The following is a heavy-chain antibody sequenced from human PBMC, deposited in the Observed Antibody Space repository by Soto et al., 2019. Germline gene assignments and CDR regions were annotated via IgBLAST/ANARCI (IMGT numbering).Heavy chain of an antibody. V-gene: IGHV1-2*04. CDR2: INPNSGGT. CDR3: ARGGLCYYDSSGYYGQDAFDI. J-gene: IGHJ3*02. CDR1: GYTFTSYA. D-gene: IGHD3-22*01. Sequence: GASVKVSCTASGYTFTSYAMHWVRQAPGQRLEWMGWINPNSGGTNYAQKFQGWVTMTRDTSISTAYMELSRLRSDDTAVYYCARGGLCYYDSSGYYGQDAFDIWGQGTMVTVSS.